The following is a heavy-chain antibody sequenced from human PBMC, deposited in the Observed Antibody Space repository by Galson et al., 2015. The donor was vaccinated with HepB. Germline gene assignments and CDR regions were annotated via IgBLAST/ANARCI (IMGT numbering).Heavy chain of an antibody. D-gene: IGHD5-12*01. Sequence: SVKVSCKASGYTFSNYGISWVRQAPGQGLEWMGWISPYNDDTKYVQKLQGRVTMTTDTSTSIAYMELRSLRSDDTAVYYCARDGERGYETDYYYSYGMDVWGQGTTVTVSS. V-gene: IGHV1-18*04. CDR3: ARDGERGYETDYYYSYGMDV. J-gene: IGHJ6*02. CDR1: GYTFSNYG. CDR2: ISPYNDDT.